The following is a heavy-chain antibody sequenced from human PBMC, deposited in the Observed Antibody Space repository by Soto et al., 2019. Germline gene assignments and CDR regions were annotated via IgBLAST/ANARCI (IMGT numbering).Heavy chain of an antibody. J-gene: IGHJ6*02. V-gene: IGHV1-69*12. D-gene: IGHD3-10*01. Sequence: QVQLVQSGAEVKKPGSSVKVSCKASGGTFSSYAISWVRQAPGQGLEWMGGIIPIVGTANYAQKFQGRVTITADESTSTADMERSSLSSADTAVYYWAREGGSGSYRYYGMDVWGQGTPVTVSS. CDR1: GGTFSSYA. CDR3: AREGGSGSYRYYGMDV. CDR2: IIPIVGTA.